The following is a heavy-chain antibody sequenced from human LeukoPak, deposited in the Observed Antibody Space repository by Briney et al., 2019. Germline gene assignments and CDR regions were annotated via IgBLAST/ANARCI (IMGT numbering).Heavy chain of an antibody. D-gene: IGHD3-10*01. V-gene: IGHV4-34*01. CDR2: LNHSGST. CDR1: GGSFSGYY. Sequence: PSETLSLTCAVYGGSFSGYYWSWIRQPPGKGLEWIGELNHSGSTNYNPSLKRRVTISADTSKNQFSLKLSSVTAAATAVYYCARGRMTTGLIWFGAEDRSKYYSYYMDVWGNGTTVTVSS. J-gene: IGHJ6*03. CDR3: ARGRMTTGLIWFGAEDRSKYYSYYMDV.